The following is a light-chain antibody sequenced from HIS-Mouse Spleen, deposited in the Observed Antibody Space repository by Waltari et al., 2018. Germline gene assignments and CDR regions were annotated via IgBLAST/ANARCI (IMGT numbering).Light chain of an antibody. V-gene: IGLV3-10*01. CDR1: ALPKNY. CDR2: EDS. CDR3: YSTDSSGNHRV. J-gene: IGLJ2*01. Sequence: SYELTQPPSVSVSPGQTARITCSGDALPKNYAYWYQPKSGQAPVLVIYEDSKRPSGSPEGFSGSRSGTMATLTISGAQVEDEADYYCYSTDSSGNHRVFGGGTKLTVL.